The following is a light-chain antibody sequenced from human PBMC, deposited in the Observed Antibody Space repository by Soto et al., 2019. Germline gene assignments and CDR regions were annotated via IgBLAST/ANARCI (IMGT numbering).Light chain of an antibody. CDR1: RSDIGGYNY. J-gene: IGLJ1*01. V-gene: IGLV2-14*01. CDR3: SSYTRSSTYYV. Sequence: QSALTQPASVSGSPGQSITISCTGTRSDIGGYNYVSWYRQHPGKAPKLMIYDVSYRPSGVSNRFSGSKSGNTASLTISGLQAEDEADYYCSSYTRSSTYYVFGTGTKVTVL. CDR2: DVS.